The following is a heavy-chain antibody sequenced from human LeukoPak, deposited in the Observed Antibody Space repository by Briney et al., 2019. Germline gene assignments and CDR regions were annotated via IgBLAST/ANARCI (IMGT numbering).Heavy chain of an antibody. J-gene: IGHJ4*02. Sequence: GGSLRLSCAASGFTFSSFWMHWVRQPPGKGLVWVSGINSDGSTTGYADSVKGRFTISRDNAKSTVHLQMNSLRAEDTAVYYCAKAGAVVVVAAKFFDYWGQGTLVTVSS. D-gene: IGHD2-15*01. CDR3: AKAGAVVVVAAKFFDY. CDR1: GFTFSSFW. V-gene: IGHV3-74*01. CDR2: INSDGSTT.